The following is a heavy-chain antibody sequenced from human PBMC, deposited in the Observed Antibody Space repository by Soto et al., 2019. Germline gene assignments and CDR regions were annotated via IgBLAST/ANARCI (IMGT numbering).Heavy chain of an antibody. Sequence: SETLSLTCTVSGFSISSYYWSWIRQPPGKGLEWIGYIYYSGSTNYNPSLKSRVTISVDTSKNQFSLKLSSVTAADTAVYYCARGQLDTAMGIYYYYGMDVWGQGTTVTVSS. CDR1: GFSISSYY. CDR2: IYYSGST. CDR3: ARGQLDTAMGIYYYYGMDV. J-gene: IGHJ6*02. V-gene: IGHV4-59*01. D-gene: IGHD5-18*01.